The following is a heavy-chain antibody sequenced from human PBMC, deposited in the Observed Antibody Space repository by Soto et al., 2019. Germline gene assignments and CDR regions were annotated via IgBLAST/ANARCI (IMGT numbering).Heavy chain of an antibody. CDR3: TLYDALVFDF. V-gene: IGHV3-21*01. Sequence: GWSLRLSCAASVFTVNTFNMNWVRQAPGKGLEWVSSISNYDNTAYADSVKGRFTVSRDNAKNSLFLQMNSLRAEDTAVYYCTLYDALVFDFWGQGAVVTVSS. D-gene: IGHD2-8*01. J-gene: IGHJ4*02. CDR1: VFTVNTFN. CDR2: ISNYDNT.